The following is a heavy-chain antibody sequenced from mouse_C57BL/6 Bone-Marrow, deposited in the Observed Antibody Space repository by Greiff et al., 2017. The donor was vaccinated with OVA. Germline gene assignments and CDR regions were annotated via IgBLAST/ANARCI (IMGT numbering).Heavy chain of an antibody. V-gene: IGHV1-50*01. Sequence: QVQLQQPGAELVKPGASVKLSCKASGYTFTSYWMQWVNQRPGQGLEWIGEIDPSDSYTNYNQKFKGKATLTVDTSSSTAYMQLSSLTSEDSAVYYCARRGLYVDYWGQGTTLTVSS. CDR2: IDPSDSYT. D-gene: IGHD2-12*01. CDR1: GYTFTSYW. CDR3: ARRGLYVDY. J-gene: IGHJ2*01.